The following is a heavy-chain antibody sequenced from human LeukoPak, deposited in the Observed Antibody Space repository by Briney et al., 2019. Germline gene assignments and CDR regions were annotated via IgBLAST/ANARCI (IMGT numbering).Heavy chain of an antibody. CDR2: IYYSGST. Sequence: SETLSLTCTVSGGSISSSSYHWGWIRQPPGKGLEWIGSIYYSGSTYYNPSLKSRVTISVDTSKNQFSLKLSSVTAADTAVYYCARDRGVLLWFGEVAFDIWGQGTMVTVPS. D-gene: IGHD3-10*01. CDR1: GGSISSSSYH. CDR3: ARDRGVLLWFGEVAFDI. V-gene: IGHV4-39*07. J-gene: IGHJ3*02.